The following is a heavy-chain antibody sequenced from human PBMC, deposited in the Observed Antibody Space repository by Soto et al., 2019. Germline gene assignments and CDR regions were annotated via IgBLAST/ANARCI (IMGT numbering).Heavy chain of an antibody. CDR1: GYTFTTYG. Sequence: QVQLVQSGAEVKKPGASVKVSCKASGYTFTTYGINWVRQAPGQGLEWMGWISAYNGNTKYAQKVQGRVIMTTDTSTSTAYMDLRSMRSDDTSVYYCAREGDVEYSDGMDVWGQGTKVTVSS. V-gene: IGHV1-18*04. CDR2: ISAYNGNT. D-gene: IGHD1-1*01. J-gene: IGHJ6*02. CDR3: AREGDVEYSDGMDV.